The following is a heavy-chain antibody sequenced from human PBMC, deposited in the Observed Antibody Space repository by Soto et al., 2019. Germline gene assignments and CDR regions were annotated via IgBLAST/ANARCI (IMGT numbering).Heavy chain of an antibody. CDR2: IYYSGST. V-gene: IGHV4-59*01. D-gene: IGHD5-12*01. J-gene: IGHJ4*02. Sequence: SETLSLTCTVSGGSISSYYWIWIRQPPGKGLEWIGYIYYSGSTNYNPSLKSRVTISVDTSKNQFSLKLSSVTAADTAVYYCARGSAGGHGYNPIDYWGQGTLVTVSS. CDR3: ARGSAGGHGYNPIDY. CDR1: GGSISSYY.